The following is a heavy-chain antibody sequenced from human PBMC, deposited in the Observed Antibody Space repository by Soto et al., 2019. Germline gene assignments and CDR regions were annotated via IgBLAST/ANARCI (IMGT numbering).Heavy chain of an antibody. D-gene: IGHD3-22*01. CDR1: GGSFSGHS. V-gene: IGHV4-34*01. Sequence: SETLSLTCAVYGGSFSGHSWTWIRQSPGKGLEWIGDINHSGRVNYSPSLKSRVTISLDTSKNQFSLTLSAVTAADTAMYYCSARAYDTNGYYRFDPWGQGTLVTVSS. J-gene: IGHJ5*01. CDR2: INHSGRV. CDR3: SARAYDTNGYYRFDP.